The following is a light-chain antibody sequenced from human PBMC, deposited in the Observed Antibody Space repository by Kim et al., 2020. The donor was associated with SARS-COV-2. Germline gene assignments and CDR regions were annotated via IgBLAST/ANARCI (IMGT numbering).Light chain of an antibody. Sequence: SVSPGQTARITCAGNKMGDKYACWYQQRPGQAPVLVIYQDSKRPSGIPERFSGSNSGNTATLTISGAQAMEEADFYCQAWDSSTVVFGGGTQLTVL. CDR3: QAWDSSTVV. CDR1: KMGDKY. V-gene: IGLV3-1*01. CDR2: QDS. J-gene: IGLJ2*01.